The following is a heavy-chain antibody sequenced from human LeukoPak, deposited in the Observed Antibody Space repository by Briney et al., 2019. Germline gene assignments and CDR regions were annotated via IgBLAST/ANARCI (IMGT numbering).Heavy chain of an antibody. J-gene: IGHJ5*02. CDR3: ARDSHSVDTATPRGFDP. D-gene: IGHD5-24*01. V-gene: IGHV4-59*01. CDR2: FHDSGSA. CDR1: GDSISSYF. Sequence: SETLSLTCTVSGDSISSYFWSWIRQPPGKGLEWIGYFHDSGSANYNPSLQSRITMSVDTSKNQFSLKLRSVTGAATDVYYCARDSHSVDTATPRGFDPWGQGTLVTVSS.